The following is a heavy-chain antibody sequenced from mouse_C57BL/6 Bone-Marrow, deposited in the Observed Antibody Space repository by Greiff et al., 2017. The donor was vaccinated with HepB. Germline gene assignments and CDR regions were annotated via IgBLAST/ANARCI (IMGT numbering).Heavy chain of an antibody. CDR3: ARDSSGFAWFAY. D-gene: IGHD3-2*02. CDR1: GYALSSSW. CDR2: IYPGDGDT. J-gene: IGHJ3*01. V-gene: IGHV1-82*01. Sequence: VKLMESGPELVKPGASVKISCKASGYALSSSWMNWVKQRPGKGLEWIGRIYPGDGDTNYNGKFKGKATLTADKSSSTAYMQLSSLTSEDSAVYFCARDSSGFAWFAYWGQGTLVTVSA.